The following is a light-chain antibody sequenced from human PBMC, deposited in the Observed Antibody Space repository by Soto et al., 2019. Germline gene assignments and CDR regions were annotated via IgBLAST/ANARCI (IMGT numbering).Light chain of an antibody. Sequence: DIQMTQSPSSLYASVEDRVTITCRASQSISTYLNWYQQKPGKAPMLLIYAASSLQSGVPSRFSGSGSGTDFTVTISRQHPEDFSTYYCQQSYSTPYTFGRGTKREIK. CDR1: QSISTY. CDR3: QQSYSTPYT. V-gene: IGKV1-39*01. J-gene: IGKJ2*01. CDR2: AAS.